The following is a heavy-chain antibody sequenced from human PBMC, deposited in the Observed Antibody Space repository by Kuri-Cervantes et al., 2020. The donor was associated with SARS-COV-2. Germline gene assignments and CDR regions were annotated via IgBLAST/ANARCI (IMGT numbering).Heavy chain of an antibody. CDR3: ARQRVYCSSTSCYGRGWFDP. V-gene: IGHV1-8*03. J-gene: IGHJ5*02. Sequence: ASVKVSCKASGYTFTGYYMHWVRQAPGQGLEWMGWITPFNGNTNYAQKFQDRVTITRNTSIGTAYMELSSLRSEDTAVYYCARQRVYCSSTSCYGRGWFDPWGQGTLVTVSS. CDR1: GYTFTGYY. CDR2: ITPFNGNT. D-gene: IGHD2-2*01.